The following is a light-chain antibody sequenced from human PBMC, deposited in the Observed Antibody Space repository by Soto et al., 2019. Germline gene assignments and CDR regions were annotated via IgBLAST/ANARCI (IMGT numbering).Light chain of an antibody. J-gene: IGKJ1*01. Sequence: ERVTTQSPATLSVSPGERATLSCRASQSVSSHLAWFQQKPGQAPRLLIYGASTRATDMSGTFSGRGSGTEFTLTISNVRPEDFAVYYCQQYRSWPRTFGQGTKVDVK. CDR2: GAS. CDR1: QSVSSH. CDR3: QQYRSWPRT. V-gene: IGKV3-15*01.